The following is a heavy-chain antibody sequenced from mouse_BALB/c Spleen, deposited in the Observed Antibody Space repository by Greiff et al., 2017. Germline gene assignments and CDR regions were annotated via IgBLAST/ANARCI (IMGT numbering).Heavy chain of an antibody. CDR3: ARSDDYDGGPWFAY. D-gene: IGHD2-4*01. Sequence: EVQGVESGAELVKPGASVKLSCTASGFNIKDTYMHWVKQRPEQGLEWIGRIDPANGNTKYDPKFQGKATITADTSSNTAYLQLSSLTSEDTAVYYCARSDDYDGGPWFAYWGQGTLVTVSA. CDR1: GFNIKDTY. J-gene: IGHJ3*01. CDR2: IDPANGNT. V-gene: IGHV14-3*02.